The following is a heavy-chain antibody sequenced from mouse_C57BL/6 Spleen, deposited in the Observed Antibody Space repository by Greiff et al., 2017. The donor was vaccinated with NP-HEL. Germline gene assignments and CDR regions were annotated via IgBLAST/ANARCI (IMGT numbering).Heavy chain of an antibody. J-gene: IGHJ1*03. V-gene: IGHV5-4*01. Sequence: EVMLVESGGGLVKPGGSLKLSCAASGFTFSSYAMSWVRQTPEKRLEWVATISDGGSYTYYPDNVKGRFTISRDNAKNNLYLQMSHLKSEDTAMYYCARDGAYLYWYFDVWGTGTTVTVSS. CDR1: GFTFSSYA. CDR2: ISDGGSYT. D-gene: IGHD5-5*01. CDR3: ARDGAYLYWYFDV.